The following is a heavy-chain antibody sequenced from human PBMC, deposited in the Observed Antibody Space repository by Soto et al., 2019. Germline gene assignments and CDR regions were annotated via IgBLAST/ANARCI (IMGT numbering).Heavy chain of an antibody. V-gene: IGHV1-18*01. CDR2: ISGYNGDT. J-gene: IGHJ4*02. Sequence: QVQLVQSGAEVKKPGASVRVSCKALNNTFPNLVIVGVGQPLGRGLEGRGWISGYNGDTTYAQKFQGRVTMTTDTFTTTAYLELMRLTSDDTAVYYCARDPQSLWFGELKKGVDYWGQGTLVTVSS. D-gene: IGHD3-10*01. CDR1: NNTFPNLV. CDR3: ARDPQSLWFGELKKGVDY.